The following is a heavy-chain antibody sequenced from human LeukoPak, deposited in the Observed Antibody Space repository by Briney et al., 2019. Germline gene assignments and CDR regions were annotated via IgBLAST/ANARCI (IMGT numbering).Heavy chain of an antibody. D-gene: IGHD4-17*01. CDR3: ARVGGYGDYSFSY. CDR2: IYSGGST. Sequence: PGESLRLSCAASGFAFTDYTMNWVRQAPGKGLEWVSVIYSGGSTYYADSVKGRFTLSRHNSKNTLYLQMNSLRAEDTAVYYCARVGGYGDYSFSYWGQGTLVTVSS. J-gene: IGHJ4*02. V-gene: IGHV3-53*04. CDR1: GFAFTDYT.